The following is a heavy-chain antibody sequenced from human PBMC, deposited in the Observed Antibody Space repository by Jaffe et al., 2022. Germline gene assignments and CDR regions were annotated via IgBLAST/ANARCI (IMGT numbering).Heavy chain of an antibody. D-gene: IGHD2-15*01. CDR3: ATDYPPYNSEGCSGGSCYAFDI. CDR2: VDPEDGET. J-gene: IGHJ3*02. CDR1: GYTFTDYY. V-gene: IGHV1-69-2*01. Sequence: EVQLVQSGAEVKKPGATVKISCKVSGYTFTDYYMHWVQQAPGKGLEWMGLVDPEDGETIYAEKFQGRVTITADTSTDTAYMELSSLRSEDTAVYYCATDYPPYNSEGCSGGSCYAFDIWGQGTMVTVSS.